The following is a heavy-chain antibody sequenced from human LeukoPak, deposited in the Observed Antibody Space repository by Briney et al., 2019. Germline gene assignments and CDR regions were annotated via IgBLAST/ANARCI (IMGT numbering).Heavy chain of an antibody. J-gene: IGHJ6*02. V-gene: IGHV3-30*18. D-gene: IGHD4-17*01. CDR3: AKDRYPTAVTTNGMDV. CDR2: ISYDGSRI. CDR1: GFTFSSYG. Sequence: GGSLRLSCAASGFTFSSYGMHWVRQAPGKGLEWVAKISYDGSRIYYADSVKGRFTISRDSPKKTLNLHMNSLRGEDTAVYYCAKDRYPTAVTTNGMDVWGQGTTVTVS.